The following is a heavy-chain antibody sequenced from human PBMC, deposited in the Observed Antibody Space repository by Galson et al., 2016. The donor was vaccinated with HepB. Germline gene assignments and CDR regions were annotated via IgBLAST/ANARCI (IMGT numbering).Heavy chain of an antibody. V-gene: IGHV3-21*01. CDR1: GFSFSSYD. CDR2: ITSSSYI. J-gene: IGHJ4*02. CDR3: ARGGQYSGFDY. D-gene: IGHD5-12*01. Sequence: SLRLSCAASGFSFSSYDMNWVRQAPGKGLEWVSSITSSSYIYYADSLKGRFTISRDNAKNSLYLQMNSLRAEDTAVYYCARGGQYSGFDYWGQGTLVTVSS.